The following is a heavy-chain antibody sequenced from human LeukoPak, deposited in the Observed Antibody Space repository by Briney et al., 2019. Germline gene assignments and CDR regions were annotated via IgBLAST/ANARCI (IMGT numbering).Heavy chain of an antibody. J-gene: IGHJ4*02. V-gene: IGHV3-23*01. D-gene: IGHD3-22*01. CDR2: IHGSDDNT. CDR3: AKDSDFRYYDSSGYYYGGYFDY. Sequence: GGSLRLSCAASGFTCSSYWMTWVRQAPGKGLEWVSAIHGSDDNTHYADSVKGRFTISRDKSKNTLYLQMNSLRADDTAVYYCAKDSDFRYYDSSGYYYGGYFDYWGQGTLVTVSS. CDR1: GFTCSSYW.